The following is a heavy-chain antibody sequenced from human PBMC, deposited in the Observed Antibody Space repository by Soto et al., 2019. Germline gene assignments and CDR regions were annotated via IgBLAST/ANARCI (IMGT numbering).Heavy chain of an antibody. Sequence: EVQLVESGGGLVQPGGSLRLSCAVSGFTFSTYWMHWVGQVPGKGLVWVSRISLDGSRTSYADSVKGRFTISRDNTKNTLYLQMRSLTAEESVVYFCVGDRDLHDGRGYAASSDAFDVWSQGTVVSVSS. CDR2: ISLDGSRT. V-gene: IGHV3-74*01. CDR3: VGDRDLHDGRGYAASSDAFDV. J-gene: IGHJ3*01. CDR1: GFTFSTYW. D-gene: IGHD3-22*01.